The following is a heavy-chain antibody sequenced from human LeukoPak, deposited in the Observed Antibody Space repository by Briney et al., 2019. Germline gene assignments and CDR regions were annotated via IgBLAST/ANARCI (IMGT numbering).Heavy chain of an antibody. CDR1: GFTFSSYW. V-gene: IGHV3-7*01. Sequence: GGSLRLSCAASGFTFSSYWMSWVRQAPGKGLEWVANIKQDGSEKYYVDSVKGRFIISRDNAKNSLYLQMNSLRAEDTAVYYCARVVAAAGTGGVCFDYWGQGTLVTVSS. D-gene: IGHD6-13*01. J-gene: IGHJ4*02. CDR3: ARVVAAAGTGGVCFDY. CDR2: IKQDGSEK.